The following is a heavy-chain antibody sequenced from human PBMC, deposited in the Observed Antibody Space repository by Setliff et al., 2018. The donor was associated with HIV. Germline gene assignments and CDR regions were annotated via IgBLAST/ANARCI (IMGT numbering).Heavy chain of an antibody. D-gene: IGHD6-19*01. CDR3: AYSGWYRGPLDY. CDR1: GGSISSHY. Sequence: LSLTCTVSGGSISSHYWSWIRQAPGKGLEWIASIHYNGITNYNPSLKSRVIISVDPSKNQFSLNLRSVTAADTAIYYCAYSGWYRGPLDYWGQGALVTSPQ. J-gene: IGHJ4*02. V-gene: IGHV4-59*08. CDR2: IHYNGIT.